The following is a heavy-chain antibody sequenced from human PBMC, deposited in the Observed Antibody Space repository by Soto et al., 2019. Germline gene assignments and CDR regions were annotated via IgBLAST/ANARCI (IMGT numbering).Heavy chain of an antibody. Sequence: QVQLQESGPGLVKPSQTLSLTCTVSGGSISSGGYYWSWIRQHAGKGLEWIGYIYYSGSTYYNPSLKSRVTISVDTSKNQFSLKLSSVTAADTAVYYCARENDSSGYLDYWGQGTLVTVSS. J-gene: IGHJ4*02. CDR3: ARENDSSGYLDY. CDR1: GGSISSGGYY. D-gene: IGHD3-22*01. CDR2: IYYSGST. V-gene: IGHV4-31*03.